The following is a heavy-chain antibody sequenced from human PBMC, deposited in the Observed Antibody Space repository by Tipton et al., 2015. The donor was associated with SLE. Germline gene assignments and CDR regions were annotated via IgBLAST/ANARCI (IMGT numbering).Heavy chain of an antibody. Sequence: SLRLSCAVSGFTFSTYAMHWVRQAPGKGLEWLAVIRYDGTNEYYADSVRGRFIISRDNSRNTLYLQMNGLSAEDTAGYYCAKARLVVVASDATAVWGHGGTVSVSS. J-gene: IGHJ6*02. D-gene: IGHD2-15*01. V-gene: IGHV3-30*02. CDR1: GFTFSTYA. CDR2: IRYDGTNE. CDR3: AKARLVVVASDATAV.